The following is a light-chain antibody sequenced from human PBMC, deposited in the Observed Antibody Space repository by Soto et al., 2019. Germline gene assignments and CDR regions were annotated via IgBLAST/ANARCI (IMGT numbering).Light chain of an antibody. CDR2: RAS. CDR3: QQYKNWPRT. J-gene: IGKJ1*01. V-gene: IGKV3-15*01. Sequence: EIVLTQSPGTLSLSPGERATLSCRASQSVSSSYLAWYQQKPGQAPRLLIYRASTRATAIPARFSGSGSGTEFTLSISSLQSEDFAVYYCQQYKNWPRTFGQGTKVDIK. CDR1: QSVSSSY.